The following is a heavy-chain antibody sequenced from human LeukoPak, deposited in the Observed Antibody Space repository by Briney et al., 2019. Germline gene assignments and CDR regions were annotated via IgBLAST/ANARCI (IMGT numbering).Heavy chain of an antibody. CDR3: ARDIAVAGTIWFDP. CDR2: INPNSGGT. V-gene: IGHV1-2*02. CDR1: GYTFTGYY. Sequence: ASVKVSCKASGYTFTGYYMHWVRQAPGQGLEWMGWINPNSGGTNYAQKVQGRVTMTRDTSISTAYMELSRLRSDDTAVYYCARDIAVAGTIWFDPWGQGTLVTVSS. J-gene: IGHJ5*02. D-gene: IGHD6-19*01.